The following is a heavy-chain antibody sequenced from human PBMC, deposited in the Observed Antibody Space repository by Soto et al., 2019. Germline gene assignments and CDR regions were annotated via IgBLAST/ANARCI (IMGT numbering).Heavy chain of an antibody. J-gene: IGHJ4*02. Sequence: QITLKESGPTLVKPTQTLTLTCTFSGFSLSTSGVGVGWIRQPPGKALEWLAVIYWDDDKRYSPSLKSRLTXPXXTSKNQVILTMTNVDPVDTATYYCAHRRGFGEYSNWGQGTLVTVSS. V-gene: IGHV2-5*02. D-gene: IGHD3-10*01. CDR2: IYWDDDK. CDR1: GFSLSTSGVG. CDR3: AHRRGFGEYSN.